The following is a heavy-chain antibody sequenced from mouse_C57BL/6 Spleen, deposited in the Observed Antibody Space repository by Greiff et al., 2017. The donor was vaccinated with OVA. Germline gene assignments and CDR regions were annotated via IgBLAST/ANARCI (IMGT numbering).Heavy chain of an antibody. D-gene: IGHD2-4*01. CDR2: IYPGSGST. V-gene: IGHV1-55*01. Sequence: QVQLQQPGAELVKPGASVKMSCKASGYTFTSYWITWVKQRPGQGLEWIGDIYPGSGSTYYTEKFKSKATLTVDTSSSTAYMQLSSLTSEDSAVYYCARWGDYDEVWFAYWGQGTLVTVSA. CDR3: ARWGDYDEVWFAY. CDR1: GYTFTSYW. J-gene: IGHJ3*01.